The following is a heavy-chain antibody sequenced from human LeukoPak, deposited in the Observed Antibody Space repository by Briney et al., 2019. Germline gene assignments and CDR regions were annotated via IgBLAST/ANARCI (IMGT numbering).Heavy chain of an antibody. Sequence: SETLSLTCTVSGGSISSSSHYWGWIRQPPGKGLEWIGSMYYRGSTYHNPSLKSRVTISVDTSKNQFSLKLSSVTAAGTAVYYCARGGWNKFDYWGQGTLVTVSS. CDR3: ARGGWNKFDY. D-gene: IGHD3-22*01. CDR2: MYYRGST. J-gene: IGHJ4*02. V-gene: IGHV4-39*07. CDR1: GGSISSSSHY.